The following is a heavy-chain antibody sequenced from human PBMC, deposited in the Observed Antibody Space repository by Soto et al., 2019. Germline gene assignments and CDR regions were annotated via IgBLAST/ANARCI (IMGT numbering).Heavy chain of an antibody. J-gene: IGHJ4*02. Sequence: SETLSLTCAVYGGSFSGYYWSWIRQPPGKGLEWIGEVNHSGSTNYNPSLKSRVTISVDTSKNQFSLKLSSVTAADTAVYYCARDSYDFWSGPTFDYWGQGTLVTVSS. CDR3: ARDSYDFWSGPTFDY. V-gene: IGHV4-34*01. CDR2: VNHSGST. D-gene: IGHD3-3*01. CDR1: GGSFSGYY.